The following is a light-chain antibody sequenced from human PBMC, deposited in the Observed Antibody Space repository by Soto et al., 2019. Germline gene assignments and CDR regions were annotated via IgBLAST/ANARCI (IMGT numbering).Light chain of an antibody. CDR3: ISYTGSSTSYV. CDR1: SSDVGSYNH. Sequence: QSALTQPAAVSGSPGQSITISCSGTSSDVGSYNHVAWYQQFTGKTPKLIIYEVTYRPSGVSHRFSASKSGNTASLTISGLQAEDEADYYCISYTGSSTSYVFGTGTKLTVL. V-gene: IGLV2-14*01. CDR2: EVT. J-gene: IGLJ1*01.